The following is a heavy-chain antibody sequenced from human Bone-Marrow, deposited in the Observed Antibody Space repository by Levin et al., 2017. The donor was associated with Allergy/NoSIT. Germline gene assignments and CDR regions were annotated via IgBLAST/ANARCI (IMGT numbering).Heavy chain of an antibody. V-gene: IGHV3-11*06. CDR2: IGSSSSQT. D-gene: IGHD5-24*01. CDR3: ASGDQIRMADY. J-gene: IGHJ4*02. CDR1: GFPFSDKY. Sequence: RTGGSLRLSCAASGFPFSDKYMAWIRQAPGKGLEWVSYIGSSSSQTNYADSVRGRFTISRDNAKNSLFLQMDSLRAEDTAVYYCASGDQIRMADYWGQGTRVTVSS.